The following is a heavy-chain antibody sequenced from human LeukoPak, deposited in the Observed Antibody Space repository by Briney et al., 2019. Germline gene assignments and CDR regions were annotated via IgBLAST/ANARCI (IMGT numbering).Heavy chain of an antibody. J-gene: IGHJ4*02. CDR1: GYSFTSYW. CDR2: IYPGDSDT. Sequence: GESLKNSCKGSGYSFTSYWIGWVRQMPGKGLEWMGIIYPGDSDTRYSPSFQGQVTISADKSISTAYLQWSSLKASDTAMYYCARLVQKYCSSTSCSSGDYFDYWGQGTLVTVSS. CDR3: ARLVQKYCSSTSCSSGDYFDY. V-gene: IGHV5-51*01. D-gene: IGHD2-2*01.